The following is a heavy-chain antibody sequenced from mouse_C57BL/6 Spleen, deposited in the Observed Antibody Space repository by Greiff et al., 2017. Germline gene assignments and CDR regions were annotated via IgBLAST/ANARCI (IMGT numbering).Heavy chain of an antibody. CDR2: IYPRGGNT. V-gene: IGHV1-81*01. J-gene: IGHJ4*01. Sequence: QVQLQQSGAELARPGASVKLSCKASGYTFTSYGISWVKQRTGQGLEWIGEIYPRGGNTYYNEKFKGKATLTADKSSSTAYMELRSLTSEDSAVYFCARGTAMDYWGQGTSVTVSS. CDR3: ARGTAMDY. CDR1: GYTFTSYG.